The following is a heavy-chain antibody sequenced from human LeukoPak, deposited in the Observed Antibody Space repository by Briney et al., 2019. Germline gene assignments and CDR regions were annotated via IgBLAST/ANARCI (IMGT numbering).Heavy chain of an antibody. CDR1: GYTFTSYY. Sequence: ASVKVPCKASGYTFTSYYMHWVRQAPGQGLEWMGIINPSGGSTSYAQKFQGRVTMTRDTSTSTVYMELSSLRSEDTAVYYCARDSTSGSYYEYFQHWGQGTLVTVSS. CDR3: ARDSTSGSYYEYFQH. J-gene: IGHJ1*01. V-gene: IGHV1-46*01. D-gene: IGHD1-26*01. CDR2: INPSGGST.